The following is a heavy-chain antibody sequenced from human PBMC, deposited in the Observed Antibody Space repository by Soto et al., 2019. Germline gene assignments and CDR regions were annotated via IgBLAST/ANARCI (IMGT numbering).Heavy chain of an antibody. V-gene: IGHV4-39*01. CDR3: SRRAPEGFDP. CDR1: GGSIGTSAYY. Sequence: LSLTCAVSGGSIGTSAYYWGWIRQAPGKGLEWIGSINHSGNTYLSPSLKDRVTMSVDTSKNSFSLKLRSATAADTGLYYCSRRAPEGFDPWGQGTLVTVSS. CDR2: INHSGNT. J-gene: IGHJ5*02.